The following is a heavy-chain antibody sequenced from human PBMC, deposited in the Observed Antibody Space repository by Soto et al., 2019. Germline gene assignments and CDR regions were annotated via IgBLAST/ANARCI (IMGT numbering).Heavy chain of an antibody. D-gene: IGHD3-3*02. J-gene: IGHJ4*02. CDR1: GYTFLDFY. CDR2: INPSGGGT. CDR3: ARDKPFSADY. V-gene: IGHV1-46*01. Sequence: VQLGQSGTELRKPGASVKVSGKASGYTFLDFYIHWVRQAPGQGLEWMGFINPSGGGTTYAQQFQGRLTMTRDTSTSTVYMELISLTSEDTAIYYCARDKPFSADYWGQGTLVT.